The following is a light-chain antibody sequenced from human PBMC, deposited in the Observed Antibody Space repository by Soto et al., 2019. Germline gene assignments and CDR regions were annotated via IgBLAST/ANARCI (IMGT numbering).Light chain of an antibody. J-gene: IGKJ1*01. V-gene: IGKV1-5*01. CDR2: DAS. Sequence: DIQRTQSHSTLSASVGDRCTITCQASESIRTWLAWYQHKPGKAPTFLIYDASTLESGVPLRFSGSGSGTEFTLTISSMQPDDFATYYCQQYNNYPRTFGQGTKVDIK. CDR1: ESIRTW. CDR3: QQYNNYPRT.